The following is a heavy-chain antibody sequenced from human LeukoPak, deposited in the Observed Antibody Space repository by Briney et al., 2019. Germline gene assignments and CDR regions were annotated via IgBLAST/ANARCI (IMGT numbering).Heavy chain of an antibody. CDR1: GFTFSSYA. J-gene: IGHJ5*02. V-gene: IGHV3-7*03. CDR2: IEKDGSQK. Sequence: GGSLRLSCAASGFTFSSYAMNWARQAPGKGPEWVASIEKDGSQKYYVDSVKGRFTISRDNAQNSLYLQMSSLRVEDTAIYSCARVGWELLNLHFDPWGQGTLVTVSS. D-gene: IGHD1-26*01. CDR3: ARVGWELLNLHFDP.